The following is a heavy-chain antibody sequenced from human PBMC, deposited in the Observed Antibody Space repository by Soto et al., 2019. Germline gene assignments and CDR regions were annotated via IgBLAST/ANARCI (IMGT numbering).Heavy chain of an antibody. CDR1: GFIFSNYA. V-gene: IGHV3-23*04. Sequence: EVQLVESGGDLVKPGGSLRLSCAASGFIFSNYAMSWVRQPPGKGLEWVSSISFNAGRTYYTDSVKGRFTISRDSSKSTVYLQMSSLRAEDTAVYFCATSSIAVAAHGDDFYSWGQGTLVTVSS. CDR3: ATSSIAVAAHGDDFYS. D-gene: IGHD6-19*01. J-gene: IGHJ4*02. CDR2: ISFNAGRT.